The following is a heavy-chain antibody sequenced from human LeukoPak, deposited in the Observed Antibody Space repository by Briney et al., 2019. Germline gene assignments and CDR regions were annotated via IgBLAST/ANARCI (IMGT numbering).Heavy chain of an antibody. CDR3: ARWTNEKGQLWLQIGRKHRSHVDY. J-gene: IGHJ4*02. D-gene: IGHD5-18*01. CDR1: GGSISSSNW. CDR2: IYHSGST. Sequence: SETLSLTCAVSGGSISSSNWWSWVRQPPGKGLEWIGEIYHSGSTNYNPSLKSRVTISVDKSKNQFSLKLSSVTAADTAVYYCARWTNEKGQLWLQIGRKHRSHVDYWGQGTLVTVSS. V-gene: IGHV4-4*02.